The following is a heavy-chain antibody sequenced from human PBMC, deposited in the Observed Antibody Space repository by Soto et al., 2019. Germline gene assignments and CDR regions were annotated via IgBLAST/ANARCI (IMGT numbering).Heavy chain of an antibody. V-gene: IGHV4-59*01. CDR2: IYYSGST. J-gene: IGHJ6*02. Sequence: SETLSLTCTVSGGSISSYDWSWIQQPPGKGLEWIGYIYYSGSTNYNPSLKSRVTISVDTSKNQFSLKLSSVTAAATAVYYWAKDAAVAGTPWRAAYSYSYVMAVGAQGPTVPAS. CDR1: GGSISSYD. CDR3: AKDAAVAGTPWRAAYSYSYVMAV. D-gene: IGHD6-19*01.